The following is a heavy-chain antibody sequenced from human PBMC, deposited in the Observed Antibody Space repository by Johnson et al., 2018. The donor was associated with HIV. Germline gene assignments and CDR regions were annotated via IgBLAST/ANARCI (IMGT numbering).Heavy chain of an antibody. CDR2: IRYDGSNK. J-gene: IGHJ3*02. CDR3: AKTEDAFDI. Sequence: QVQLVESGGGVVQPGGSLRLSCAASGFTFSSYGMHWVRQAPGKGLEWVAFIRYDGSNKYYADSVKGRFTISRANSKNTLYLQMNSLRAEDTAVYYCAKTEDAFDIWGQGTMVTVSS. V-gene: IGHV3-30*02. CDR1: GFTFSSYG.